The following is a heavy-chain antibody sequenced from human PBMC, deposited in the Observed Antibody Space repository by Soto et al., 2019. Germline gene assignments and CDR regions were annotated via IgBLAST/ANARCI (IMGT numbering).Heavy chain of an antibody. D-gene: IGHD1-1*01. CDR2: IYFTGTT. CDR3: VRDGTKTLRDWFDP. Sequence: SETLSLTCTVSGGSISSGGYSWSWIRQYPGKGLEWIGYIYFTGTTYYSPSLKSRVTISVDTSKNQFSLKLRSVTAEDTAVYYCVRDGTKTLRDWFDPWGQGMSVTVSS. J-gene: IGHJ5*02. CDR1: GGSISSGGYS. V-gene: IGHV4-31*03.